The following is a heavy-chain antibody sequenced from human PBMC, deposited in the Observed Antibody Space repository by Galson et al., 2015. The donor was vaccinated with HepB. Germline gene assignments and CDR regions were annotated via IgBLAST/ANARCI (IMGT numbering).Heavy chain of an antibody. CDR3: AGSGWLLNNFDY. Sequence: SLRLSCAASGFTFSSYSMNWVRQAPGKGLEWVSSISSSSSYIYYADSVKGRFTISRDNAKNSLYLQMNSLRAEDTAVYYCAGSGWLLNNFDYWGQGTLVTVSS. V-gene: IGHV3-21*01. D-gene: IGHD5-12*01. CDR2: ISSSSSYI. CDR1: GFTFSSYS. J-gene: IGHJ4*02.